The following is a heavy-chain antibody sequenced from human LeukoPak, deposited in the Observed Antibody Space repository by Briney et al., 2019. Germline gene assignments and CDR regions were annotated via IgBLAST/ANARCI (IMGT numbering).Heavy chain of an antibody. CDR2: ISPDGSET. J-gene: IGHJ4*02. D-gene: IGHD7-27*01. V-gene: IGHV3-74*01. Sequence: GGSLRLSCAASGFSFSNFWMHWGRQAPGEGLVWVSRISPDGSETTYADSVKGRFTISRDNTKNTLYLQLSSLRAEDTAVYYCARDMWGSFDYWGQGALVTVSS. CDR1: GFSFSNFW. CDR3: ARDMWGSFDY.